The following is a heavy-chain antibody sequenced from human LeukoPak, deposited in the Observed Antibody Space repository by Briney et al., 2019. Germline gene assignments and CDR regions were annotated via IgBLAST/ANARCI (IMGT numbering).Heavy chain of an antibody. CDR2: INPSGGST. CDR1: GYTFTSYY. D-gene: IGHD6-19*01. CDR3: ARDLGEQWLVPLLLFGMDV. J-gene: IGHJ6*02. Sequence: ASVKVSCKASGYTFTSYYMHWVRQAPGQGLEWMGIINPSGGSTSYAQKFQGRVTMTRDTSTSTVYMELSSLRSEDTAVYYCARDLGEQWLVPLLLFGMDVWGQGTTVTVSS. V-gene: IGHV1-46*01.